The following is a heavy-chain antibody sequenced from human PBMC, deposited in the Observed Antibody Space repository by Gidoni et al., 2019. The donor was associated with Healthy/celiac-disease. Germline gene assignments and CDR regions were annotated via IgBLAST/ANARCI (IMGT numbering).Heavy chain of an antibody. CDR1: GFTFGDYA. D-gene: IGHD4-17*01. V-gene: IGHV3-49*04. CDR3: TREPGRVTTVHPGYFDL. CDR2: IRSKAYGGTT. J-gene: IGHJ2*01. Sequence: EVQLVESGGGLVQPGRSLRLSCTASGFTFGDYAMSWVRQAPGKGLEWVGFIRSKAYGGTTEYAASVKGRFTISRDDSKSIAYLQMNSLKTEDTAVYYCTREPGRVTTVHPGYFDLWGRGTLVTVSS.